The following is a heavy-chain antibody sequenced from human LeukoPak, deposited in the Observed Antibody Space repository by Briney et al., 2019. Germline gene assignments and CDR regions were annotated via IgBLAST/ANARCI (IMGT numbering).Heavy chain of an antibody. CDR1: GGTFSSYA. CDR3: ARDITLLRGNSGLNAFDI. J-gene: IGHJ3*02. CDR2: IIPIFGTA. D-gene: IGHD4-23*01. V-gene: IGHV1-69*06. Sequence: SVKVSCKASGGTFSSYAISWVRQAPGQGLEWMGGIIPIFGTANYAQKFQGRVTITADKSTSTAYMELSSLRSEDMAVYYCARDITLLRGNSGLNAFDIWGQGTMVTVSS.